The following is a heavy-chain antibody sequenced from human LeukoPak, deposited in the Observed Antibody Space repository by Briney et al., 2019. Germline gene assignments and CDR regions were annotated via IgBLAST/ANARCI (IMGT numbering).Heavy chain of an antibody. V-gene: IGHV4-38-2*02. CDR1: GYSISSGYY. CDR2: IYHSGST. Sequence: PSGTLSLTCTVSGYSISSGYYWGWIRQPPGKGLEWIGSIYHSGSTYYNPSLKSRVTISVDTSKNQFSLKLSSVTAADTAVYYCARGVEGRGYSYGEFDYWGQGTLVTVSS. D-gene: IGHD5-18*01. J-gene: IGHJ4*02. CDR3: ARGVEGRGYSYGEFDY.